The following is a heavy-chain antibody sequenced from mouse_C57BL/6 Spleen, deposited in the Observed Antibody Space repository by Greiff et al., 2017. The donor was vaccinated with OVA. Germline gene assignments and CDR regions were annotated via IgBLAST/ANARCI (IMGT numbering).Heavy chain of an antibody. Sequence: EVQLVESGEGLVKPGGSLKLSCAASGFTFSSYAMSWVRQTPEKRLEWVAYISSGGDYIYYADTVKGRFTISRDNARNTLYLQMSSLKSEDTAMYYCTRENYGSYYYAMDYWGQGTSVTVSS. V-gene: IGHV5-9-1*02. J-gene: IGHJ4*01. CDR3: TRENYGSYYYAMDY. CDR2: ISSGGDYI. CDR1: GFTFSSYA. D-gene: IGHD1-1*01.